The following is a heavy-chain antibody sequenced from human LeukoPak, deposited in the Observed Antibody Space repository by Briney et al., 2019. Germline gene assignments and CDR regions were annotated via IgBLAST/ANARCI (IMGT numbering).Heavy chain of an antibody. V-gene: IGHV4-34*09. Sequence: SETLSLTCAVYGGSFSGYYWSWIRQPPGKGLEWIGEINHSGSTNYNPSLKSRVTISVDTSKNQFSLKLSSVTAADTAVYYCAREKEFRYSSSWSTTGFDFWGQGTLVTVSS. J-gene: IGHJ4*02. CDR1: GGSFSGYY. CDR2: INHSGST. CDR3: AREKEFRYSSSWSTTGFDF. D-gene: IGHD6-13*01.